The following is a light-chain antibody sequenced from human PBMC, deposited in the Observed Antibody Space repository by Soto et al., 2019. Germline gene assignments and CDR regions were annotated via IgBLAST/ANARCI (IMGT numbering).Light chain of an antibody. J-gene: IGKJ1*01. Sequence: EIVLTQSPGTLSLSPGERTTLSCRASPSVSSNFLEWYQQKPGQAPRLLIYGASSRATGIPDRFSGSGSGTDFTLTISRLEPEDFAVYYCQQYETSPRTFGHGTKVDI. CDR1: PSVSSNF. V-gene: IGKV3-20*01. CDR2: GAS. CDR3: QQYETSPRT.